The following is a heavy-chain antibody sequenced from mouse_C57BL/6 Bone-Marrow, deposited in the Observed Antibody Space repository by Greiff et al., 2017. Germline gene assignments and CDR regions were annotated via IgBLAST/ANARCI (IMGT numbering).Heavy chain of an antibody. CDR3: TSTAQATGPWFAY. J-gene: IGHJ3*01. D-gene: IGHD3-2*02. V-gene: IGHV14-4*01. CDR1: GFNIKDDY. CDR2: IDPENGDT. Sequence: VQLQQSGAELVRPGASVKLSCTASGFNIKDDYMHWVKQRPEQGLEWIGWIDPENGDTEYASKFQGKATITADTSSNTAYLQLSSLTSEDTAVYYCTSTAQATGPWFAYWGQGTLVTVSA.